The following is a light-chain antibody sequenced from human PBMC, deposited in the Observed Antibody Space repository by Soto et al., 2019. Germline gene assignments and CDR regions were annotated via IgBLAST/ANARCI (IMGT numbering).Light chain of an antibody. Sequence: EIVLTQSPGTLALSPGERATLSCRASQSVSSSYLAWYQQKPGQAPRPLIYGASSRATGIPDRFSGSGSGTDFTLTTSRLDPEHFAVYYCLQYGSSPYTFGQGTKLEIK. CDR2: GAS. J-gene: IGKJ2*01. V-gene: IGKV3-20*01. CDR1: QSVSSSY. CDR3: LQYGSSPYT.